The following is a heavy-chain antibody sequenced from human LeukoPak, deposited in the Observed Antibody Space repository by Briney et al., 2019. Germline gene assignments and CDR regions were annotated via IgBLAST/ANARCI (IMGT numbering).Heavy chain of an antibody. CDR2: IYTSGST. D-gene: IGHD1-26*01. CDR3: ARSGSFSDWFDP. CDR1: GGSISSYY. Sequence: SGTLSLTCTVSGGSISSYYWSRIRQPAGKGLEWIGRIYTSGSTNYNPSLKSRVTMSVDTSKNQFSLKLSSVTAADTAVYYCARSGSFSDWFDPWGQGTLVTVSS. V-gene: IGHV4-4*07. J-gene: IGHJ5*02.